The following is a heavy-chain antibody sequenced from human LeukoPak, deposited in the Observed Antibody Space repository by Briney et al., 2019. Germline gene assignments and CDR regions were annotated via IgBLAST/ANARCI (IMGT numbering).Heavy chain of an antibody. J-gene: IGHJ6*04. D-gene: IGHD2-2*01. CDR1: GFTFSSYA. CDR2: ISGSGSST. CDR3: ASLGYCSSTSCIYNYYYYGMDV. Sequence: GGSLRLSCAASGFTFSSYAMNWVRQAPGKGLEWVSSISGSGSSTYYADSVKGRFTISRDNAKNTLYLQMNSLRAEDTAVYYCASLGYCSSTSCIYNYYYYGMDVWGEGTTVTVSS. V-gene: IGHV3-23*01.